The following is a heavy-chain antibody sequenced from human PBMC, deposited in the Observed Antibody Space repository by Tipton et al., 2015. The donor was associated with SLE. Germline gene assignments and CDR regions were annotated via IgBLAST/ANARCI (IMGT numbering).Heavy chain of an antibody. D-gene: IGHD2-15*01. Sequence: WSWIRQPPGKGLEWIGYIYTSGSTNYNPSLKSRVTISVDTSKNQFSLKLSSVTAADTAVYYCARHDPTTPDAFDIWGQGTMVTVSS. V-gene: IGHV4-4*08. CDR2: IYTSGST. CDR3: ARHDPTTPDAFDI. J-gene: IGHJ3*02.